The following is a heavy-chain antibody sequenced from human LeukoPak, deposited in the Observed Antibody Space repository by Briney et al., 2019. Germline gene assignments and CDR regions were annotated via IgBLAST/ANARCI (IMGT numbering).Heavy chain of an antibody. D-gene: IGHD2-2*01. Sequence: PSQTLSLTCTVSGGSISSGGYYWSWIRQHPGKDLEWIGYIYYSVSTYYNPSLKSRVTISIDTSKNQFSLKLSSVTAADTAVYYCARGEGYCSSTSCYVFDYWGQETLVTVSS. CDR2: IYYSVST. CDR1: GGSISSGGYY. CDR3: ARGEGYCSSTSCYVFDY. J-gene: IGHJ4*02. V-gene: IGHV4-31*03.